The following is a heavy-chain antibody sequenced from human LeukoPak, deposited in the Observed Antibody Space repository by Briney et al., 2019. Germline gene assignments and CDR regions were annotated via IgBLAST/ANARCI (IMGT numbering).Heavy chain of an antibody. V-gene: IGHV4-30-2*01. CDR2: IYHSGST. CDR1: GSSISSGGYS. D-gene: IGHD4-11*01. Sequence: SETLSLTCAVSGSSISSGGYSWSWIRQPPGKGLEWIGYIYHSGSTYYNPSLKSRVTISVDRSKNQFSLKLSSVTAADTAVYYCARGTVTTDYYYYYGMDVWGQGTTVTVSS. CDR3: ARGTVTTDYYYYYGMDV. J-gene: IGHJ6*02.